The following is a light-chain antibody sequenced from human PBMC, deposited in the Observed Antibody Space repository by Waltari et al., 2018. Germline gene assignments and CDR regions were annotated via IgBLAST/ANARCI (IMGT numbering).Light chain of an antibody. CDR1: QSVSSN. V-gene: IGKV3-15*01. CDR3: QQYNNWPPGRT. CDR2: GAT. J-gene: IGKJ1*01. Sequence: EIVMTQSPATLSVSPGERATLSCRASQSVSSNLAWYQWKSGQAPRLLISGATTRATGIPARFSCSGSGTEFTLTISSLQSEDFAVYYCQQYNNWPPGRTFGQGTKVEIK.